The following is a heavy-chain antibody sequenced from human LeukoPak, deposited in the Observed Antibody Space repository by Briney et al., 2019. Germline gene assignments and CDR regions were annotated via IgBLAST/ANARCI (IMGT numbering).Heavy chain of an antibody. Sequence: GASLKVSCKASGGTFSSYAISWVRQAPGQGLEWMGGIIPIFGTANYAQKFQGTVTLTTDASTSTAYMELSSLRSEDTAVYYCAREGELAHDAFDIWGQGTMVTVSS. CDR1: GGTFSSYA. V-gene: IGHV1-69*05. D-gene: IGHD6-13*01. CDR3: AREGELAHDAFDI. CDR2: IIPIFGTA. J-gene: IGHJ3*02.